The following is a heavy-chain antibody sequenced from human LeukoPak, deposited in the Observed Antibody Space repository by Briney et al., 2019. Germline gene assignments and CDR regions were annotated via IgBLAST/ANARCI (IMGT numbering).Heavy chain of an antibody. CDR1: GFTFSSYS. Sequence: GGSLRLSCAASGFTFSSYSMNWVRQAPGKGLEWVSYISGSSTIYYADSVKGRFTISRDNAKNSLYLQMTSLRDEDTAVYYCARLGGGATGYSYWGQGTLVTVSS. V-gene: IGHV3-48*02. D-gene: IGHD1-26*01. CDR3: ARLGGGATGYSY. CDR2: ISGSSTI. J-gene: IGHJ4*02.